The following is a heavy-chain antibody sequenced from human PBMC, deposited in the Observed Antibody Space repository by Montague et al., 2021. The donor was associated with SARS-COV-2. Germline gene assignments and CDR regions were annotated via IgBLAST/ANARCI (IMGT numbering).Heavy chain of an antibody. CDR3: ARDRDSSGWFDY. D-gene: IGHD6-19*01. CDR2: ISSSSSYI. J-gene: IGHJ4*02. Sequence: SLRLSCAASGFTFSRYSMNWVRQAPGKGLEWVSSISSSSSYIYYADSVKGRFTISRDNAKNSLYLQMNSLRAEDTAVYYCARDRDSSGWFDYWGQGTLVTVSS. CDR1: GFTFSRYS. V-gene: IGHV3-21*01.